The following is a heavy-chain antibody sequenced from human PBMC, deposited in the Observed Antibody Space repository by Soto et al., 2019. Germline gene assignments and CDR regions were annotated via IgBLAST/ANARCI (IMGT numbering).Heavy chain of an antibody. CDR1: GFTFSNYA. D-gene: IGHD2-21*02. Sequence: EVQLLESGGGLVQPGGSLRLSCAASGFTFSNYAMSWVRQAPGKGLEWVSGISGGGGSSYYADSVKGRFTISRDNSKNTLYLQMNSLRVEDTAVYYCARNCGVDCHSVFFYWGQGTLVIVSS. V-gene: IGHV3-23*01. CDR2: ISGGGGSS. J-gene: IGHJ1*01. CDR3: ARNCGVDCHSVFFY.